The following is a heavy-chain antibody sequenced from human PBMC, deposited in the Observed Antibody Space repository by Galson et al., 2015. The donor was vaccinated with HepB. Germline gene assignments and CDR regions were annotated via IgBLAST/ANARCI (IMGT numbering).Heavy chain of an antibody. CDR3: ARGGRGGFDY. Sequence: SLRLSCAASGFTSTSYWMTWVRQAPGKGLGWVASIKQDGSEKDYVDSVKGRFTFSRDNAKSSLHLQMNSLRADDTAIYYCARGGRGGFDYWGRGTLVTVSS. CDR2: IKQDGSEK. CDR1: GFTSTSYW. V-gene: IGHV3-7*04. J-gene: IGHJ4*02.